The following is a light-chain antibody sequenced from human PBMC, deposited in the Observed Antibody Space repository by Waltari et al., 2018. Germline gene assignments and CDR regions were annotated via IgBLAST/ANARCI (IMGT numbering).Light chain of an antibody. CDR2: WAS. Sequence: DIVMTQSPNSLAVSLGERATVNCSSSQNIFYNFHTKHYLAWYQHKPGQPPRLLIYWASTRESGVPDRFSASGSGKDFTLTITNLQAEDAAVYYCQQYFDTPLTFGGGTRVEIK. V-gene: IGKV4-1*01. CDR1: QNIFYNFHTKHY. J-gene: IGKJ4*01. CDR3: QQYFDTPLT.